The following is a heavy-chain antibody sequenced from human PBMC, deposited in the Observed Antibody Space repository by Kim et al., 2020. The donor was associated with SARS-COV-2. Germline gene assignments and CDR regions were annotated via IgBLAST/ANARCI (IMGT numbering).Heavy chain of an antibody. D-gene: IGHD2-15*01. J-gene: IGHJ4*03. CDR3: VKDCNGGSWYSGY. CDR2: IRTDGSRT. V-gene: IGHV3-64D*09. Sequence: GGSLRLSCSASGFSFSTYAMHWVRQAPGKGLEWISAIRTDGSRTFYAGSVKGRFTISRDNSKNTLYLQMSSLRKEDTAVYYCVKDCNGGSWYSGY. CDR1: GFSFSTYA.